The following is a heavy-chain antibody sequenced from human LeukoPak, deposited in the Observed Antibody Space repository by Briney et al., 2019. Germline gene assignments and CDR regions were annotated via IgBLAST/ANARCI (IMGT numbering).Heavy chain of an antibody. V-gene: IGHV1-69*13. D-gene: IGHD3-22*01. J-gene: IGHJ4*02. Sequence: ASVKVSCKASGGTFSSYAISWVRQAPGQGLEWMGGIIPIFGTANYAQKFQGRVTITADESTSTAYMELSSLRSEDTAVYYCAKIGHNYYDSSGYSQGYWGQGTLVTVSS. CDR3: AKIGHNYYDSSGYSQGY. CDR1: GGTFSSYA. CDR2: IIPIFGTA.